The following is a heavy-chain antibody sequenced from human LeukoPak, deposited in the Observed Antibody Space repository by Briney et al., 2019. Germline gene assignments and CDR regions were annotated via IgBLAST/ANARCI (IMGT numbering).Heavy chain of an antibody. CDR1: GFTFSSYW. J-gene: IGHJ3*02. Sequence: PGGSLRLSCAASGFTFSSYWMHWVRQAPGKGLVWASRINSDGSSTSYADSVKGRFTISRDNAKNTLYLQMNSLRAEDTAVYYCARAGIFDSSGYYVGRAFDIWGQGTMVTVSS. V-gene: IGHV3-74*01. CDR3: ARAGIFDSSGYYVGRAFDI. D-gene: IGHD3-22*01. CDR2: INSDGSST.